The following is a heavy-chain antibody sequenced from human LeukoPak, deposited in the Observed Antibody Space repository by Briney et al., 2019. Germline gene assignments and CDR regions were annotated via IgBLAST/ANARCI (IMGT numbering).Heavy chain of an antibody. V-gene: IGHV3-53*01. CDR2: TYSGDRA. CDR3: ARGAYSPNPPYYYYFMDV. CDR1: GFIVSSTY. J-gene: IGHJ6*03. D-gene: IGHD4-11*01. Sequence: GWSLRLSCAASGFIVSSTYMSWARQAPGKGLEGVSLTYSGDRATYADSVKGRFTVSSDNLQNAVYLQMKSLRAEDTAVYYCARGAYSPNPPYYYYFMDVWGKGTTVTVSS.